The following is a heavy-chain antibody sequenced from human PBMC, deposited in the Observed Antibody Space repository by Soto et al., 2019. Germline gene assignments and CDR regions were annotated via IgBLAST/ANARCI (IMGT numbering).Heavy chain of an antibody. V-gene: IGHV1-18*01. Sequence: ASVKVSCKASGYTFTSYGISWVRQTPGQGLEWMGWISAYNSNINYAQKLQGRVTMTTDTSTSTAYMELRSLRSDDTAVYFCARDRLGATGDYWGQGTLLTVSS. J-gene: IGHJ4*02. CDR2: ISAYNSNI. CDR1: GYTFTSYG. CDR3: ARDRLGATGDY. D-gene: IGHD1-26*01.